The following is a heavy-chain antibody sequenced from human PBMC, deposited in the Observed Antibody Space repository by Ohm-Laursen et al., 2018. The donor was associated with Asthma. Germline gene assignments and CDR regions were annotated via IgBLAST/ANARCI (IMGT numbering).Heavy chain of an antibody. CDR2: ISHDGYTQ. CDR1: GFTLSSYT. J-gene: IGHJ4*02. D-gene: IGHD6-19*01. V-gene: IGHV3-30-3*01. CDR3: ARKFSSGWLFDF. Sequence: SLRLSCAASGFTLSSYTVHWVRQAPGKGLEWATVISHDGYTQHYADSVRGRFSISRDNSKNTVYLQMNSLRAEDTAVYYCARKFSSGWLFDFWGQGTLVTVSS.